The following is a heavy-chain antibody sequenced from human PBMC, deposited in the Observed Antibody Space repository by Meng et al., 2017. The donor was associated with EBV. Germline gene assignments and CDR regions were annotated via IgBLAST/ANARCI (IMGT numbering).Heavy chain of an antibody. V-gene: IGHV1-69*01. CDR2: RIPMSGGP. CDR1: GGPFRSED. Sequence: SGGGRKKAGSWGKESGKTSGGPFRSEDVIWVRQAPGQGLGWMGGRIPMSGGPHYAQKFQDRVTINADESTRTPSMELNNLRFEDTAMYYCASETGRGFTPDYWGQGTLVTVSS. D-gene: IGHD3-10*01. CDR3: ASETGRGFTPDY. J-gene: IGHJ4*02.